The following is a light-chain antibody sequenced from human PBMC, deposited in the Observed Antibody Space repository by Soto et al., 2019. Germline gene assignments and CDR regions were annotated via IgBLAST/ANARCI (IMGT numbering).Light chain of an antibody. CDR2: WAS. CDR3: QQSYSSPYT. CDR1: QSVLYSSKNKNY. Sequence: DIVVTQSPDSLAVSLGERATINGKSSQSVLYSSKNKNYLAWYQQKAGQPPKLLLYWASARESGVPARSSDSGSGTAITRTISCLQAEDVAVESCQQSYSSPYTFGQGTQLVIK. J-gene: IGKJ2*01. V-gene: IGKV4-1*01.